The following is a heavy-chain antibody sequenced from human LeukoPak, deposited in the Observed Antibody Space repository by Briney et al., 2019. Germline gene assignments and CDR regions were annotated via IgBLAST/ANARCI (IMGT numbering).Heavy chain of an antibody. CDR3: ARESFSIAAADY. V-gene: IGHV1-8*01. J-gene: IGHJ4*02. CDR1: GYTFTSYD. D-gene: IGHD6-13*01. Sequence: ASVKVSCKASGYTFTSYDINWVRQATGQGLEWMGRMNPNSGNTGYAQKFQGRVTMTRNTSISTAYMELSSLRSEDTAVYYCARESFSIAAADYWGQGTLVTVSS. CDR2: MNPNSGNT.